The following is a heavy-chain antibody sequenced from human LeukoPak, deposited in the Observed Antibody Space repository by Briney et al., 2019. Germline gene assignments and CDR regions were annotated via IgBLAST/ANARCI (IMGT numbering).Heavy chain of an antibody. J-gene: IGHJ6*03. V-gene: IGHV1-69*13. Sequence: ASVKVSCKASGGTFSSYAISWVRQAPGQGLEWMGGIIPIIGTANYAQKFQGRVTITADESTSTAYMELSSLRSEDTAVYYCARPRERVVVRPYYYYYMDVWGKGTTVTVSS. CDR1: GGTFSSYA. CDR2: IIPIIGTA. CDR3: ARPRERVVVRPYYYYYMDV. D-gene: IGHD2-15*01.